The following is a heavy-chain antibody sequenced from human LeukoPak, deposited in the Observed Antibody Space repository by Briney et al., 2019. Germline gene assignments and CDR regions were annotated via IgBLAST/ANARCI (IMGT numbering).Heavy chain of an antibody. V-gene: IGHV4-34*01. CDR1: GGSFSGYY. CDR2: INHSGST. CDR3: ARGSVVKSLRWYFDL. D-gene: IGHD2-15*01. J-gene: IGHJ2*01. Sequence: SETLSLTCAVYGGSFSGYYWSWIRQPPGKGLEWIGEINHSGSTNYNPSLKSRVTISVDTSKNQFSLKLSSVTAADTAVYHCARGSVVKSLRWYFDLWGRGTLVTVSS.